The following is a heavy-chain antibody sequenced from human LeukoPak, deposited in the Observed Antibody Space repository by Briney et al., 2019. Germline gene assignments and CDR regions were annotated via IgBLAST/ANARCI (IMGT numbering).Heavy chain of an antibody. Sequence: GASVKVSCKASGYTFTGYYMHWVRQAPGQGLEWMGWINPNSGGTNYAQKFQGRVIMTRDTSISTAYMELSRLRSDDTAVYYCARDNYYHSSALDAFDIWGQGTMVTVSS. CDR2: INPNSGGT. CDR1: GYTFTGYY. J-gene: IGHJ3*02. CDR3: ARDNYYHSSALDAFDI. V-gene: IGHV1-2*02. D-gene: IGHD3-22*01.